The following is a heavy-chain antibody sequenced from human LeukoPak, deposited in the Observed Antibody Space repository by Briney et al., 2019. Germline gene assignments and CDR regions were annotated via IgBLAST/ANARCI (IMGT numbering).Heavy chain of an antibody. J-gene: IGHJ5*02. Sequence: ASVKVSCKASGYTFTGYYMHWVRQAPGQGLEWMGRINPNSGGTNYAQKFQGRVTMTRDTSISTAYMELSRLRSDDTAVYYCARAYWTPSWFDPWGQRTLVTVSS. CDR1: GYTFTGYY. CDR2: INPNSGGT. CDR3: ARAYWTPSWFDP. D-gene: IGHD2-8*02. V-gene: IGHV1-2*06.